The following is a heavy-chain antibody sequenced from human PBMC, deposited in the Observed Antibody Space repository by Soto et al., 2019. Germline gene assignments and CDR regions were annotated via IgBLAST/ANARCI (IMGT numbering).Heavy chain of an antibody. CDR3: ARNLCGGDCYADQYYFDY. CDR2: IYYSGST. CDR1: GGSISSGGYY. Sequence: QVQLQESGPGLVKPSQTLSLTCTVSGGSISSGGYYWSWIRQHPGKGLEWIGYIYYSGSTYYNPSLKRRVTISVDTAKNRFSLKLSSVTAADTAVYYCARNLCGGDCYADQYYFDYWGQGTLVTVSS. J-gene: IGHJ4*02. V-gene: IGHV4-31*03. D-gene: IGHD2-21*02.